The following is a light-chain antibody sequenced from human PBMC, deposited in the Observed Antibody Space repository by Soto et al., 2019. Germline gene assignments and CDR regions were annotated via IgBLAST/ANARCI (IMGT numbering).Light chain of an antibody. J-gene: IGKJ4*01. CDR2: DVS. Sequence: EIVLTQSPATLSLSPGDRATLSCRASQSVTSSLAWFQQKPGQAPRLLIYDVSRRATAIPARFRGSGSGTDFTPAISSLEPDAGAVAYCQQRTTWPTFGGGTKVESK. CDR3: QQRTTWPT. V-gene: IGKV3-11*01. CDR1: QSVTSS.